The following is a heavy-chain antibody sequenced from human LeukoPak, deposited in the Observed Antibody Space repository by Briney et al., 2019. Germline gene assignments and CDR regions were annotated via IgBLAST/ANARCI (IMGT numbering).Heavy chain of an antibody. V-gene: IGHV1-8*03. J-gene: IGHJ3*02. CDR1: GYTFTGYH. Sequence: ASVKVSCKASGYTFTGYHIHWVRQATGQGLEWMGWMNPNSGNTGYAQKFQGRVTITRNTSISTAYMELSSLRSEDTAVYYCARREEVNSNYEDAFDIWGQGTMVTVSS. D-gene: IGHD4-11*01. CDR3: ARREEVNSNYEDAFDI. CDR2: MNPNSGNT.